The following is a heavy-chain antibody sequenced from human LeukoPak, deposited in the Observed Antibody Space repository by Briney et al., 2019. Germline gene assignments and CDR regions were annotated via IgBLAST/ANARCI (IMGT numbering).Heavy chain of an antibody. CDR1: GFTVSSNY. V-gene: IGHV3-53*01. D-gene: IGHD6-19*01. CDR3: ARDSSSGWYHDY. J-gene: IGHJ4*02. CDR2: IYSRGST. Sequence: PGGSLRLSCAASGFTVSSNYMSWVRQAPGKGLEWVSVIYSRGSTYYADSVKGRFTISRDNSKNTLYLQMNSLRAEDTAVYYCARDSSSGWYHDYWGQGTLVTVSS.